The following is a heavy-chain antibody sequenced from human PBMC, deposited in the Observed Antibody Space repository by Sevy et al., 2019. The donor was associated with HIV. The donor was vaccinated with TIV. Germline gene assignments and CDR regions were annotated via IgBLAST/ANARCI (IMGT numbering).Heavy chain of an antibody. CDR1: GFTFSSYE. Sequence: GGSLRLSCAASGFTFSSYEMTWVRQAPGKGLEWVSSISSSGTTIYYGDSVEARFTISRDNPKNSLYLQMHSLRAEDTAVYYCARKGGAYDVGFDPWGQGTLVTVSS. CDR2: ISSSGTTI. J-gene: IGHJ5*02. CDR3: ARKGGAYDVGFDP. D-gene: IGHD3-22*01. V-gene: IGHV3-48*03.